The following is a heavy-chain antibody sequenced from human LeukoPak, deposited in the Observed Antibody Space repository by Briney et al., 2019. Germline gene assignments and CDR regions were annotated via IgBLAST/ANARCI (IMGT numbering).Heavy chain of an antibody. CDR2: MNPNSGNT. CDR3: ARGLGSSGWLDLDY. J-gene: IGHJ4*02. CDR1: GYTFTSYD. V-gene: IGHV1-8*01. D-gene: IGHD6-19*01. Sequence: ASVKVSCKASGYTFTSYDINWVRQATGQGLEWMGWMNPNSGNTGYAQKFQGRVTMTRNTSLSTAYMELSSLRSEDTAVYYCARGLGSSGWLDLDYWGQGTLVTVSS.